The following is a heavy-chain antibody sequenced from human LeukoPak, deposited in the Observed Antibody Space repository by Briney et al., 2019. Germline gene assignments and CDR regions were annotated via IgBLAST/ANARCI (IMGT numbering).Heavy chain of an antibody. CDR2: IKQDGSEK. V-gene: IGHV3-7*01. CDR3: ARDRGSSGRLGRFDN. CDR1: GFTFSSYW. J-gene: IGHJ4*02. D-gene: IGHD6-19*01. Sequence: GSLRLSCAASGFTFSSYWMSWVRQAPGKGLEWVANIKQDGSEKYYVDSVKGRFTISRDNAKKLLYLQMNSLRVEDTAVYYCARDRGSSGRLGRFDNWGQGTLVTVSP.